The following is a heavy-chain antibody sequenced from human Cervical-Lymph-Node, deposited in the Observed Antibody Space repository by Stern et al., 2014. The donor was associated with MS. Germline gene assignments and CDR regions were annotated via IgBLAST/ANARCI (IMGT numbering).Heavy chain of an antibody. D-gene: IGHD6-13*01. J-gene: IGHJ3*02. V-gene: IGHV3-23*04. CDR3: AKLMGSIAARDAFDI. CDR1: EFIFKRYA. CDR2: ISSGDDSI. Sequence: EVQLVESGGGLVQPGGSLRLSCTGSEFIFKRYAMTWVRQAPGKGREGVSVISSGDDSIYYADFLKGRFTISRDNSMKTMYLEMNSLRAEDTAVYFCAKLMGSIAARDAFDIWGQGTMVTVSA.